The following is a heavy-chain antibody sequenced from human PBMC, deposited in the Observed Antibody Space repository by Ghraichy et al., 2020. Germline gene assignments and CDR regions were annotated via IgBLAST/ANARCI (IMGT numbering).Heavy chain of an antibody. Sequence: GGSLRLSCAVSGGTFSSYDWRWVRQATGKGLEWVSAIGTTGDTYYPGSVKGRVTISIENAKNYLYLQMNSLRAGDTAVYYCARVLTIFGGHQHFDLWGRGTLVTVSS. CDR1: GGTFSSYD. D-gene: IGHD3-3*01. V-gene: IGHV3-13*01. CDR2: IGTTGDT. J-gene: IGHJ2*01. CDR3: ARVLTIFGGHQHFDL.